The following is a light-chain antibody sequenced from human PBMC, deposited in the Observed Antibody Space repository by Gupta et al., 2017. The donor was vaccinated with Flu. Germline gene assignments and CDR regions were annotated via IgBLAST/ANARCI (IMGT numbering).Light chain of an antibody. V-gene: IGKV2-24*01. CDR3: YQANQFPYT. J-gene: IGKJ2*01. CDR2: KIS. CDR1: QSLLHSNGNTY. Sequence: IVMTQTPLSSPVTLGQPASISCRSSQSLLHSNGNTYLSWLHQRPGQPPRLLIYKISHRFSGVPDRFSGSGAGKDFTLQSSRVEAEDVGLYYCYQANQFPYTFGQGTKLEIK.